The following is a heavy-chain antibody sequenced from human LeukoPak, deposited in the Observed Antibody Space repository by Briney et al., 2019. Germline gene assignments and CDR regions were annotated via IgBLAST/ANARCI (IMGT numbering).Heavy chain of an antibody. V-gene: IGHV4-34*01. CDR3: ARGRYDFWSGYYGF. D-gene: IGHD3-3*01. J-gene: IGHJ4*02. CDR2: IIHSGST. Sequence: PSETLSLTCAVSGGSLSNNYWSWIRQPPGKGLDWIGEIIHSGSTNYNPSLKSRVTISVDTSMNQVSLKLHSVTAPDTAVYYCARGRYDFWSGYYGFWGQGTLVTVSS. CDR1: GGSLSNNY.